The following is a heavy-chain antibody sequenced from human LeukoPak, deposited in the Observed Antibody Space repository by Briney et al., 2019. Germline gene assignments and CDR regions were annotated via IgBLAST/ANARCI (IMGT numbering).Heavy chain of an antibody. J-gene: IGHJ4*02. Sequence: GASVKVSCKASGYTFTNYYMHWVRQAPGQGLEWMGIINPSGGSTSYAQKFQGRVTMTRDTSTSTVYMELSSLRSEDTAVYYCASSAGYDILTAYLLDYWGQGTLVTVSS. CDR3: ASSAGYDILTAYLLDY. V-gene: IGHV1-46*01. CDR2: INPSGGST. CDR1: GYTFTNYY. D-gene: IGHD3-9*01.